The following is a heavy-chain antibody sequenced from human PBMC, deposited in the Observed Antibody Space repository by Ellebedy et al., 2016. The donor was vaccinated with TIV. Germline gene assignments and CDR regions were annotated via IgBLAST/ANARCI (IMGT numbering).Heavy chain of an antibody. D-gene: IGHD3-16*01. V-gene: IGHV3-64*04. CDR3: ARVAPSQIMITFGGVIGAFDI. CDR1: GFTFSSYA. Sequence: GESLKISCSASGFTFSSYAMHWVRQAPGKGLEYVSAISSNGGSTYYADSVKDRFTISRDNSKNTLYLQMNSLRADDTAVYYCARVAPSQIMITFGGVIGAFDIWGQGTMVTVSS. CDR2: ISSNGGST. J-gene: IGHJ3*02.